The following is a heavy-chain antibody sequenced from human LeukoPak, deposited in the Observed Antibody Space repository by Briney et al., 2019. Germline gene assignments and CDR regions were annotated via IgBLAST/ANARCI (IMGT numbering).Heavy chain of an antibody. J-gene: IGHJ4*02. CDR2: ISAYNGNT. V-gene: IGHV1-18*01. CDR1: GYTFTSYG. D-gene: IGHD3-22*01. Sequence: GASVKVSCKASGYTFTSYGISWVRQAPGQGLEWMGWISAYNGNTNYAQKLQGRVTMTTDTSTSTAYMELRSLRSDDTAVYYCARVGDYYDSSGYHPYDYWGQGTLVTVSS. CDR3: ARVGDYYDSSGYHPYDY.